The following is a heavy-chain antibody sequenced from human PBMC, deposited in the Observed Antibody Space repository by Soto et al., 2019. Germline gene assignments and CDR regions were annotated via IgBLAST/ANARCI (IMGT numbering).Heavy chain of an antibody. J-gene: IGHJ6*02. D-gene: IGHD2-15*01. CDR3: SADRPDIGVGWWV. Sequence: SVKVSCKASGSGFISSGIQRVRQAHGQRLEWIGWIVVASGQTNYTQNFRGRVAITRDTSTATAYIELTGLTSEDTAVYFCSADRPDIGVGWWVWGQGTTVTVSS. V-gene: IGHV1-58*02. CDR2: IVVASGQT. CDR1: GSGFISSG.